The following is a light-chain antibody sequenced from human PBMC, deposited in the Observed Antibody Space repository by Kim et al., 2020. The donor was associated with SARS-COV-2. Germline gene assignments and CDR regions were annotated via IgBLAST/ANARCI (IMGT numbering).Light chain of an antibody. V-gene: IGLV2-8*01. CDR1: SSDVGEYDY. CDR3: SSYAGSNNWV. J-gene: IGLJ2*01. Sequence: QSALTQPPSASGSPGQSVTISCTGTSSDVGEYDYVSWYQQHPGKAPKLMIYEVSERPSGVPDRFSGSKSGYTASLTVSGLQAEDEADYYCSSYAGSNNWVFGGGTQLTVL. CDR2: EVS.